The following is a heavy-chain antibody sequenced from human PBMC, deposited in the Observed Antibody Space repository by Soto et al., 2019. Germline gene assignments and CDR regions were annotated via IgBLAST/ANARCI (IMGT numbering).Heavy chain of an antibody. D-gene: IGHD2-8*01. CDR1: SGSISSSNL. CDR2: ISHSGST. J-gene: IGHJ6*03. V-gene: IGHV4-4*02. Sequence: QVQLQESGPGLVKPSGTLSLTCTVSSGSISSSNLWCWVRKPRGDGPELIGEISHSGSTNYNPSHKSRFTISVEKSNNQLCLKLSSVAAADTAVYYCARVLPLYGQRNYYYYYMDVWVRETTVT. CDR3: ARVLPLYGQRNYYYYYMDV.